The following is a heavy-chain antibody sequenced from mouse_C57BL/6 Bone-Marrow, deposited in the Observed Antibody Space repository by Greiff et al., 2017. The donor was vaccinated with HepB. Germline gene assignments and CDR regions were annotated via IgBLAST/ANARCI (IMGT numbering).Heavy chain of an antibody. J-gene: IGHJ2*01. V-gene: IGHV1-81*01. D-gene: IGHD2-4*01. CDR1: GYTFTSYG. Sequence: QVHVKQSGAELARPGASVKLSCKASGYTFTSYGISWVKQRTGQGLEWIGEIYPRSGNTYYNEKFKGKATLTADKSSSTAYMELRSLTSEDSAVYFCAREGLRGYYFDYWGQGTTLTVSS. CDR3: AREGLRGYYFDY. CDR2: IYPRSGNT.